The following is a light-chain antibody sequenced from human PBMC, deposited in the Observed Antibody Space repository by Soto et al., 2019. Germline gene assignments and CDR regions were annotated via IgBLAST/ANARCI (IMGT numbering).Light chain of an antibody. V-gene: IGLV4-69*01. CDR3: PTWDTGIVV. Sequence: QLVLTQSPSASASLGASVKLTCTLSSGHSSYAIAWHQQQPDKGPRYLMKLNSDGRHSKGDGIPDRFSGSSSGAERYLTISSLQSEDEADYYCPTWDTGIVVFGGGTQLTVL. CDR1: SGHSSYA. J-gene: IGLJ3*02. CDR2: LNSDGRH.